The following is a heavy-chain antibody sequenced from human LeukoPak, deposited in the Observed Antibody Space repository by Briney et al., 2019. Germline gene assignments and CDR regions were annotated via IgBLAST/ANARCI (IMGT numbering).Heavy chain of an antibody. D-gene: IGHD3-10*01. CDR2: IYSGGST. J-gene: IGHJ4*02. V-gene: IGHV3-53*01. CDR1: GFTVSSNY. CDR3: AIQKADLITMIRGVVAY. Sequence: GGSLRLSCAASGFTVSSNYMSWVRQAPGKGLEWVSVIYSGGSTYYADSVKGRFTISRDNSKNTLYLQMNSLRAEDTAVYYCAIQKADLITMIRGVVAYWGQGTLVTVSS.